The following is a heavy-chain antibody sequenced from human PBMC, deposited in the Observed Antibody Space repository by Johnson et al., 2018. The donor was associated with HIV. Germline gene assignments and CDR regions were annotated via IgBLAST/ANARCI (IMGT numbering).Heavy chain of an antibody. CDR3: AKGGYNWKFDGFDI. V-gene: IGHV3-30*18. Sequence: QMQLVESGGGVVQPGRSLRLSCAASGFTFSSYGMHWARQAPGKGLEWVATISYDGSDQYFADSVKGRFTIFRANSKNTLYLQLNSLRAEDTAVYYCAKGGYNWKFDGFDIWGQGTMVTVSS. D-gene: IGHD1-20*01. CDR1: GFTFSSYG. J-gene: IGHJ3*02. CDR2: ISYDGSDQ.